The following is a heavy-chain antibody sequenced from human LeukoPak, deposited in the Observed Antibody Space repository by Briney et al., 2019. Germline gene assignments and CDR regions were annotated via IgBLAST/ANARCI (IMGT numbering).Heavy chain of an antibody. CDR1: GYTLTELS. J-gene: IGHJ4*02. D-gene: IGHD3-16*01. CDR2: FDPEDGET. Sequence: ASVKVSCKVSGYTLTELSMHWVRQAPGKGLEWMGGFDPEDGETIYAQKFQGRVTMTEDTSTDTAYMELSSLRSEDTAVYYCATAPGSYMITFGGYLPYYWGQGTLVTVSS. V-gene: IGHV1-24*01. CDR3: ATAPGSYMITFGGYLPYY.